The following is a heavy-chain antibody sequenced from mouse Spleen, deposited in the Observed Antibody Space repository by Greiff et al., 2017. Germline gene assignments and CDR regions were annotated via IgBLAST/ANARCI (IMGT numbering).Heavy chain of an antibody. V-gene: IGHV1-59*01. CDR1: GYTFTSYW. Sequence: VQLQQPGAELVRPGTSVKLSCKASGYTFTSYWMHWVKQRPGQGLEWIGVIDPSDSYTNYNQKFKGKATLTVDTSSSTAYMQLSSLTSEDSAVYYCARSGYDYDWFAYWGQGTLVTVSA. CDR3: ARSGYDYDWFAY. D-gene: IGHD2-4*01. J-gene: IGHJ3*01. CDR2: IDPSDSYT.